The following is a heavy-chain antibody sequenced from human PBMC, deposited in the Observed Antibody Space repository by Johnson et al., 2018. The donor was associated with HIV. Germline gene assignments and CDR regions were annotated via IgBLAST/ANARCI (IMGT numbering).Heavy chain of an antibody. J-gene: IGHJ3*02. CDR3: ARESTATRGDAFDI. D-gene: IGHD4-17*01. Sequence: VQLVESGGGLVQPGGSLRLSCAASGFAFSSYAMTWVRQAPGKGLEWVSAISGSGGSTYYADSVKGQFTISRDNSKNTLYLQMGSLRAEDMAVYYCARESTATRGDAFDIWGQGTMVTVSS. CDR1: GFAFSSYA. CDR2: ISGSGGST. V-gene: IGHV3-23*04.